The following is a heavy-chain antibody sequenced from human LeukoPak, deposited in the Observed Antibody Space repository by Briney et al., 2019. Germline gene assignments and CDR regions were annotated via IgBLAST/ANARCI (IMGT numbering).Heavy chain of an antibody. CDR3: ARLGGDMLHAWTPPGFDY. CDR2: IDPSDSYT. V-gene: IGHV5-10-1*01. Sequence: GESLRISCKGSGYSFTSYRISWVRQMPGKGLEWMGRIDPSDSYTNYSPSFQGHVTISADKSISTAYLQWSSLKASDTAMYYCARLGGDMLHAWTPPGFDYWGQGTLVTVSS. D-gene: IGHD3-10*01. CDR1: GYSFTSYR. J-gene: IGHJ4*02.